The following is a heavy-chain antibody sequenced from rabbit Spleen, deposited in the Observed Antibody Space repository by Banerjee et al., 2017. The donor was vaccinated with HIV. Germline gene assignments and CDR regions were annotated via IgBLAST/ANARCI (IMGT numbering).Heavy chain of an antibody. CDR3: ARDTSTSFSSYGMDL. D-gene: IGHD1-1*01. CDR2: IDTGSSGFT. J-gene: IGHJ6*01. CDR1: GVSFSGNSY. Sequence: QSLEESGGDLVKPGASLTLTCIASGVSFSGNSYMCWVRQAPGKGLEWIVCIDTGSSGFTYFASWAKGRFTCSKTSSTTVTLQMTSLTVADTATYFCARDTSTSFSSYGMDLWGPGTLVTVS. V-gene: IGHV1S40*01.